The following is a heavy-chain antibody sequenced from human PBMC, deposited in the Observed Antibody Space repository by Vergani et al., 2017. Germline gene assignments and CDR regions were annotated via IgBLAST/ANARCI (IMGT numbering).Heavy chain of an antibody. Sequence: QVQLVESGGGVVQPGRSLRLSCTSSGFTFSTYAMHWVRQAPGKGLEWVAIIYYDGSKKYYADSVKGRFTISRDNSRNTLDLLMSSLRAEDTAIYYCVREGSYCGSTTCRNASNVYYYHMDVWGEGTTVTVSS. CDR2: IYYDGSKK. D-gene: IGHD2-21*01. CDR3: VREGSYCGSTTCRNASNVYYYHMDV. J-gene: IGHJ6*03. V-gene: IGHV3-33*01. CDR1: GFTFSTYA.